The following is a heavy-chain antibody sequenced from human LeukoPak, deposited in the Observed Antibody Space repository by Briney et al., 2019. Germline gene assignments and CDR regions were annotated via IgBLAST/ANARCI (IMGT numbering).Heavy chain of an antibody. J-gene: IGHJ4*02. CDR2: ISSSSSTI. D-gene: IGHD2-2*01. Sequence: PGGSLRLSCAASGFTFSSYSMNWVRQAPGKGLEWVSYISSSSSTIYYAASVKGRFTISRDNAKNSLYLQMNSLSAEDTAVYYCARGSTGYCSSTSCEDYWGQGTLVTVSS. V-gene: IGHV3-48*01. CDR3: ARGSTGYCSSTSCEDY. CDR1: GFTFSSYS.